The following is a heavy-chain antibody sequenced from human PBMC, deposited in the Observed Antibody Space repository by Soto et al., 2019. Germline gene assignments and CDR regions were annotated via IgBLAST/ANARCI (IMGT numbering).Heavy chain of an antibody. V-gene: IGHV3-7*05. CDR3: ARSKSSAYDY. Sequence: VQLVESGGGLVQPGESPRLSCAGSGFTFSSHWMHWVRQAPGKGLEWVAHIKEDGSENYYLDSVKGRFTISRDNAKNSLYLQMNSLRAEDTAVYYCARSKSSAYDYWGQGTLVIVSS. CDR2: IKEDGSEN. CDR1: GFTFSSHW. J-gene: IGHJ4*02.